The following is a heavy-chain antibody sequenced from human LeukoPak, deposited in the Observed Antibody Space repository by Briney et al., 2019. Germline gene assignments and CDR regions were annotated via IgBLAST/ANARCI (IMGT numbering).Heavy chain of an antibody. J-gene: IGHJ4*02. CDR2: IRTNNYR. V-gene: IGHV3-21*01. CDR3: ARDGHLDF. D-gene: IGHD3/OR15-3a*01. CDR1: GXSFSSYT. Sequence: GGSLRLSCAASGXSFSSYTMNWLRQAPGKGLEWVSSIRTNNYRYGAGSVKGRFTISRDNAKNSLFLQMDSLRAEDTAVYYCARDGHLDFWGQGTLVTVSS.